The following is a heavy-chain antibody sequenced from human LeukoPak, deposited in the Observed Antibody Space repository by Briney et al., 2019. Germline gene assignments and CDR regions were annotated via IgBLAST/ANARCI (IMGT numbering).Heavy chain of an antibody. CDR2: IYHSRST. J-gene: IGHJ5*02. V-gene: IGHV4-38-2*02. Sequence: SETLSLTCTVSGYSISSGYYWGWIRQPPGKGLEWIGSIYHSRSTYYNPSLKSRVTISVDTSKNQFSLKLSSVTAADTAVYYCAKAVAGTIGYNWFDPWGQGTLVTVSS. CDR1: GYSISSGYY. D-gene: IGHD6-19*01. CDR3: AKAVAGTIGYNWFDP.